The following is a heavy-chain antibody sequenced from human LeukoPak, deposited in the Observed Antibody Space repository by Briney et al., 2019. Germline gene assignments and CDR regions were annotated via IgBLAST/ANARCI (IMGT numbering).Heavy chain of an antibody. V-gene: IGHV3-33*01. D-gene: IGHD2-15*01. CDR3: ARDGYCSGGSCSGPFDY. J-gene: IGHJ4*02. CDR2: IWYDGSNK. CDR1: GFTFSSYG. Sequence: GGSLRLSCAASGFTFSSYGMHWVRQAPGKGLEWVAVIWYDGSNKYYADSVKGRFTISRDISKNTLYLQMNSLRAEDTAVYYCARDGYCSGGSCSGPFDYWGQGTLVTVSS.